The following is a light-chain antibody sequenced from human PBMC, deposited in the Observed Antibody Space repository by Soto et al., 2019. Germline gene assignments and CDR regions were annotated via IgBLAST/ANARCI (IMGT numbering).Light chain of an antibody. V-gene: IGKV4-1*01. CDR3: QQYYSTPRT. Sequence: DVVMTQSPDSLDVSLGERATINCKSSQNLLYSSNNKNYVAWFQQKPGQPPKLLIYWASTRESGVPDRFSGSGSGTEFTLTISSLQAEDVAVYYCQQYYSTPRTFGQGTKLEIK. CDR2: WAS. J-gene: IGKJ2*01. CDR1: QNLLYSSNNKNY.